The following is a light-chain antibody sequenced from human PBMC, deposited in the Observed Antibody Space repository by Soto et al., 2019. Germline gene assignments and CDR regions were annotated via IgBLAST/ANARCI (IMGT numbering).Light chain of an antibody. CDR3: NSYTSSSTYVFGTYV. V-gene: IGLV2-14*01. CDR2: EVS. J-gene: IGLJ1*01. Sequence: QSALAQPASVSGSPGQSITISCTGTSSDIGDYNYVSWYQQRPGKAPKLMIYEVSNRPSGVSNRFSGSKSGNTASLTISGLQAEDEADYYCNSYTSSSTYVFGTYVFGTGTNVTVL. CDR1: SSDIGDYNY.